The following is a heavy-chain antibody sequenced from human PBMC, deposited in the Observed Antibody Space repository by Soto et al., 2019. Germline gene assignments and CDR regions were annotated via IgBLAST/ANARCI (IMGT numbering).Heavy chain of an antibody. J-gene: IGHJ4*02. V-gene: IGHV3-33*06. CDR3: VKDHCGGDCYSDPYFDY. CDR1: GFSFTTYG. Sequence: QVQLEESGGGVVQPGRSLRLSCAASGFSFTTYGLHWVRQAPGKGLEWVAVIWYDGSNQYYADSVKGRFTISRDNSKNILYLEMNSLRVDDTAVYYCVKDHCGGDCYSDPYFDYWGQGTLVTVSS. D-gene: IGHD2-21*02. CDR2: IWYDGSNQ.